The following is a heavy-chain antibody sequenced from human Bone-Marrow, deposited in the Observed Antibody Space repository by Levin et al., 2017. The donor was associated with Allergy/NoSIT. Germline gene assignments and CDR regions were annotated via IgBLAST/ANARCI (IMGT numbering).Heavy chain of an antibody. V-gene: IGHV3-30*03. J-gene: IGHJ4*02. CDR2: ISHDGGTR. CDR1: GFIFGAYD. Sequence: GGSLRLSCATSGFIFGAYDIHWVRQSPGKGLQWVAFISHDGGTRDYADSVKGRFTVSRDNPTNTVFLQMKSVRTDDTAVYFCARVLGHSGYDCAYWGQGALVTVSS. D-gene: IGHD5-12*01. CDR3: ARVLGHSGYDCAY.